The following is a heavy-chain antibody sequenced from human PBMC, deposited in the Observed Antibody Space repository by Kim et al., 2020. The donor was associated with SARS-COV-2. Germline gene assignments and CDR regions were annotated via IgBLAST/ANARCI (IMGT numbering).Heavy chain of an antibody. CDR1: GGSISSSSYY. CDR3: ARDEGIRYFDLLEPTRYYYGMDV. D-gene: IGHD3-9*01. V-gene: IGHV4-39*07. Sequence: SETLSLTCTVSGGSISSSSYYWGWIRQPPGKGLEWIGSIYYSGSTYYNPSLKSRVTISVDTSKNQFSLKLRSVTAADTAEYFCARDEGIRYFDLLEPTRYYYGMDVWGKGTTVTVSS. CDR2: IYYSGST. J-gene: IGHJ6*04.